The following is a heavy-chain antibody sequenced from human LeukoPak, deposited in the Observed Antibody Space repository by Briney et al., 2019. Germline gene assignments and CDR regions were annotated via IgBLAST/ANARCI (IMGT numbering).Heavy chain of an antibody. D-gene: IGHD3-3*01. V-gene: IGHV3-7*05. CDR2: IKQDGSEK. Sequence: GGSLRLSCAASGFTFSTYWMTWVRQAPGKGLEWVANIKQDGSEKDYMDSVKGRFTISRDNAKNSLYLQMNSLGAEDTAVYYCARDLIPAIFGVVNEYYYGMDVWGQGTTVTVSS. J-gene: IGHJ6*02. CDR1: GFTFSTYW. CDR3: ARDLIPAIFGVVNEYYYGMDV.